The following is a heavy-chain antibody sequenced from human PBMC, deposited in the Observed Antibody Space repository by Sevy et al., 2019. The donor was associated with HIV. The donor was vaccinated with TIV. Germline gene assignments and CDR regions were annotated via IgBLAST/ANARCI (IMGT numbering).Heavy chain of an antibody. V-gene: IGHV3-23*01. CDR2: ISGSGGST. D-gene: IGHD2-15*01. CDR3: AKEPGDCSGGSCLYFDY. Sequence: GGSLRLSCAASGFTFSSYAMSWVRQAPGKGLEWVPAISGSGGSTYYADSVKGRFTISRDNSKNTLYLQMNSLRAEDTAVYYCAKEPGDCSGGSCLYFDYWGQGTLVTVSS. CDR1: GFTFSSYA. J-gene: IGHJ4*02.